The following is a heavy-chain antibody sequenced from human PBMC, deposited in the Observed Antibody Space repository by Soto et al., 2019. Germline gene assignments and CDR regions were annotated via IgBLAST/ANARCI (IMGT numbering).Heavy chain of an antibody. CDR3: AGSITIFGVVMEDYYYMDV. V-gene: IGHV4-59*08. CDR2: IYYSGST. Sequence: SETLSLTCTVSGGSISSYYWSWIRQPPGKGLEWIGYIYYSGSTNYNPSLKSRVTISVDTSKNQFSLKLSSVTAADTAVYYCAGSITIFGVVMEDYYYMDVWGKGTMVTVSS. J-gene: IGHJ6*03. D-gene: IGHD3-3*01. CDR1: GGSISSYY.